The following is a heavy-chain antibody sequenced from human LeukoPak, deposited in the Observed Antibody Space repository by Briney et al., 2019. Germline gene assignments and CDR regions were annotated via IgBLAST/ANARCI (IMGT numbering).Heavy chain of an antibody. CDR1: GFTFSTYS. CDR2: IGSSSSYI. D-gene: IGHD6-13*01. Sequence: GGSLRHSCAASGFTFSTYSMNWVRQAPGKGLQWVSSIGSSSSYIYYADSVKGRFTISRDNAKNSLYLQMNSLRAEDTAVYYCARDALSSWYLDYWGQGTLVTVSS. V-gene: IGHV3-21*01. CDR3: ARDALSSWYLDY. J-gene: IGHJ4*02.